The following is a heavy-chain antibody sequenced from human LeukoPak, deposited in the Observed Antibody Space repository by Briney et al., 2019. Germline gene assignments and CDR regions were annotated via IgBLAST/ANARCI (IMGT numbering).Heavy chain of an antibody. V-gene: IGHV3-30*18. Sequence: GGSLRLSCAASGFTFSSYGMHWVRQAPGKGLEWVAVISYDGSNKYYADSVKGRFTISRDNSKNTLYLQMNSLRAEDTAVYYCAKWDVRTVFDYWGQGTLVTVSS. D-gene: IGHD1-1*01. CDR3: AKWDVRTVFDY. J-gene: IGHJ4*02. CDR1: GFTFSSYG. CDR2: ISYDGSNK.